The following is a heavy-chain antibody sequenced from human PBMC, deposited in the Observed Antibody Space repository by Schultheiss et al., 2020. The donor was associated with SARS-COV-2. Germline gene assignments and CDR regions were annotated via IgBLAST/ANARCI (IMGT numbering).Heavy chain of an antibody. CDR2: INTNTGNP. Sequence: ASVKVSCKASGYTFTSYAMNWVRQAPGQGLEWMGWINTNTGNPTYAQGFTGRFVFSLDTSVSTAYLQICSLKAEDTAVYYCARDLVVAATDDYYYYGMDVWGQGTTVTVSS. CDR1: GYTFTSYA. V-gene: IGHV7-4-1*01. D-gene: IGHD2-15*01. J-gene: IGHJ6*01. CDR3: ARDLVVAATDDYYYYGMDV.